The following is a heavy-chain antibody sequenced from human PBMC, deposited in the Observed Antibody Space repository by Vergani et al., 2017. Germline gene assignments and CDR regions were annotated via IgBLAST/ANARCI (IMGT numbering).Heavy chain of an antibody. CDR2: IYYSGST. CDR3: ARDSSGWPNWYFDL. V-gene: IGHV4-39*07. Sequence: QLQLQESGPGLVKPSEALSLTCTVSGGSISSSSYYWGWIRQPSGKGLEWIGSIYYSGSTYYNPSLKSRVTISVDTSKNQFSLKLSSVTAADTAVYYCARDSSGWPNWYFDLWGRGTLVTVSS. J-gene: IGHJ2*01. D-gene: IGHD6-19*01. CDR1: GGSISSSSYY.